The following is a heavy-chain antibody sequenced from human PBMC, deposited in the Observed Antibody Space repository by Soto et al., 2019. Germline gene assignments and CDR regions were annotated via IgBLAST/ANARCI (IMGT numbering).Heavy chain of an antibody. CDR2: IRQDGGAQ. D-gene: IGHD3-10*01. Sequence: GGSLRLSCVASGFAFTTYWMSWVRQAPGKGLEWVANIRQDGGAQYYVDSVKGRFTISRDNAKNSVYLQMDSLRVEDTAVYYCVRGGHGSGSYLGASWGQGILVTVSS. V-gene: IGHV3-7*03. CDR3: VRGGHGSGSYLGAS. CDR1: GFAFTTYW. J-gene: IGHJ5*02.